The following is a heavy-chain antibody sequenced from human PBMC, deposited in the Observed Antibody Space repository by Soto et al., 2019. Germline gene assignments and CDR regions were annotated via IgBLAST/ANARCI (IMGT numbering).Heavy chain of an antibody. CDR2: ISSSSSTI. D-gene: IGHD3-22*01. CDR1: GFTFSSYS. Sequence: GGSLRLSCAASGFTFSSYSMNWVRQAPGKGLEWVSYISSSSSTIYYADSVKGRFTISRDNAKNSLYLQMNSLRAEDTAVYYCAREIYDSSGYYAPFDYWGQGTLVTAPQ. J-gene: IGHJ4*02. V-gene: IGHV3-48*01. CDR3: AREIYDSSGYYAPFDY.